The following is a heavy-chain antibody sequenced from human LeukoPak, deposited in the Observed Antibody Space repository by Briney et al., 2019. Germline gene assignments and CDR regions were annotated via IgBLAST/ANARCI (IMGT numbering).Heavy chain of an antibody. CDR1: GYTFTSYY. CDR2: INPSGGST. CDR3: ARESIAVADPAYYFDY. Sequence: ASVKVSCKASGYTFTSYYMHWVRRAPGQGLEWMGIINPSGGSTSYAQKFQGRVTMTRDTSTSTVYMELSSLRSEDTAVYYCARESIAVADPAYYFDYWGQGTLVTVSS. D-gene: IGHD6-19*01. J-gene: IGHJ4*02. V-gene: IGHV1-46*01.